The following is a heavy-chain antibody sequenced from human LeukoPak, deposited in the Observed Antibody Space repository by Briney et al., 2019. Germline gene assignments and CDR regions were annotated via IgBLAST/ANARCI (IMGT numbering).Heavy chain of an antibody. CDR1: GYTFTSYD. CDR3: ARGNPYYDFWSGYSIYYYYGMDV. J-gene: IGHJ6*02. CDR2: TNPNSGNT. V-gene: IGHV1-8*01. Sequence: ASVKVSCKASGYTFTSYDINWVRQATGQGLEWMGWTNPNSGNTGYAQKFQGRVTMTRNTSISTAYMELSSLRSEDTAVYYCARGNPYYDFWSGYSIYYYYGMDVWGQGTTVTVSS. D-gene: IGHD3-3*01.